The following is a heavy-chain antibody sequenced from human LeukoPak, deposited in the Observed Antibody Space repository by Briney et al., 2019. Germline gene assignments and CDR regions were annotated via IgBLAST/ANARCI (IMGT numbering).Heavy chain of an antibody. J-gene: IGHJ4*02. CDR3: ARDLDSYGDY. CDR1: GFTFDSYS. D-gene: IGHD5-18*01. Sequence: GGSLRLSCAASGFTFDSYSMNWVRQAPGKGLEWVSSISSSSGSTIYYADSVKGRFTISRDNAKNSLYLQMNSLRAEDTAVYYCARDLDSYGDYWGQGTLVTVSS. CDR2: ISSSSGSTI. V-gene: IGHV3-21*04.